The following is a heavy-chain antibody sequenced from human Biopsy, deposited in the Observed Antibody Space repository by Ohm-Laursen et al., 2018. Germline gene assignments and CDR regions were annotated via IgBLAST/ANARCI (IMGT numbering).Heavy chain of an antibody. Sequence: SLSLTCAVSGGSISSHYWSWIRQPPGKGLGWIGYIYNRGSTKYNSSLKSRVTISVDTSKNQFSLTVRSVTAADTAMYYCARGQDSSYLAYGMDVWGQGTTVTVSS. J-gene: IGHJ6*02. CDR1: GGSISSHY. V-gene: IGHV4-59*11. CDR3: ARGQDSSYLAYGMDV. CDR2: IYNRGST. D-gene: IGHD6-19*01.